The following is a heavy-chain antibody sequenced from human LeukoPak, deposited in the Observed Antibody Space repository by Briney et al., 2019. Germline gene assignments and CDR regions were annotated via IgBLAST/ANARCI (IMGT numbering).Heavy chain of an antibody. CDR1: GYSISSGYY. CDR2: IYHSGST. D-gene: IGHD4-17*01. J-gene: IGHJ4*02. V-gene: IGHV4-38-2*02. CDR3: ARDGRGDYLLYYFDY. Sequence: PSETLSLTCTVAGYSISSGYYWGWIRQPPGKGLEWIRSIYHSGSTYYNPSLKSRVTISVDTSKNQFSLKLSSVTAADTAVYYCARDGRGDYLLYYFDYWGQGTLVTVSS.